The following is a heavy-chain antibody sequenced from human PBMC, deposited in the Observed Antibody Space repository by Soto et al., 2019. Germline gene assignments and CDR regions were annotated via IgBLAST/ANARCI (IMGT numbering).Heavy chain of an antibody. V-gene: IGHV3-48*01. CDR2: ISTTSSTL. Sequence: EVQLVESGGGLVQPGGSMRLSCAASGFTFSSYSMNWVRQAPGKGREWFSYISTTSSTLYYAVSAKRRFTISRENAKHSLSLQMNCLGVEDTAVYYCAGRAVGGQGTTVTVS. CDR3: AGRAV. J-gene: IGHJ6*02. CDR1: GFTFSSYS.